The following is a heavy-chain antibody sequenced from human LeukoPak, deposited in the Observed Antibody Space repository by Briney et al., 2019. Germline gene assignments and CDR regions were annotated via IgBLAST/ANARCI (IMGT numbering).Heavy chain of an antibody. CDR3: ARRWVYDKRAFDA. J-gene: IGHJ3*01. V-gene: IGHV4-59*08. CDR2: ISRSGHT. Sequence: SETLSLTCSVSGASSSNHFWSWIRQPPGKGLEWLGYISRSGHTNYNPSLKSRVTMSVATSKNHFSLNLTSVTAADTAIYYCARRWVYDKRAFDAWGQGTMVTVSS. D-gene: IGHD3-16*01. CDR1: GASSSNHF.